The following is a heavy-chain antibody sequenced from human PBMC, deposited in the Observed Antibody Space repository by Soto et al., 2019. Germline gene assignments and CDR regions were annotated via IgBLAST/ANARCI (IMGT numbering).Heavy chain of an antibody. V-gene: IGHV3-74*01. CDR1: GFTFSAYW. Sequence: EVQLVESGGGLVQPGGSLRLSCAASGFTFSAYWMHWVRQAPGKGLVWVSHINSDGSSTTYADSVKGRFIISRDNAKNTLYLQMNSLRAEDTAVYFCARGDGGLSNGDLGDYWGQGTLVTASS. CDR3: ARGDGGLSNGDLGDY. CDR2: INSDGSST. D-gene: IGHD5-18*01. J-gene: IGHJ4*02.